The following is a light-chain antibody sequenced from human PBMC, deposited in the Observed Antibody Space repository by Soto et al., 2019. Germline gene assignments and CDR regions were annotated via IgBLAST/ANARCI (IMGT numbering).Light chain of an antibody. J-gene: IGLJ1*01. V-gene: IGLV2-8*01. CDR2: EVN. CDR3: SSYAGSNRV. Sequence: QSALTQPPSASGAPGQSVTISCTGTSSDVGGYDYVSWYQQHPGKAPKLIIYEVNKRPSGVPDRFSGSKSGNTASLTVSGLQAEDEADYYCSSYAGSNRVFGTGTKVTVL. CDR1: SSDVGGYDY.